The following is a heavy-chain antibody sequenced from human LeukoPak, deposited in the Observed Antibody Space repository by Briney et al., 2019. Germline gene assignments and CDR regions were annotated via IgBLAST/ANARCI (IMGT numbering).Heavy chain of an antibody. V-gene: IGHV1-2*02. Sequence: ASVKVSCKASGYTFTGYYMHWVRQAPGQGLEWMGWINPNSGGTNYAQKFQGRVTMTRDTSISTAYMELSRLRSDDTAVYYGAWDTAMVYNFDYWGQGTLVTVSS. J-gene: IGHJ4*02. D-gene: IGHD5-18*01. CDR3: AWDTAMVYNFDY. CDR2: INPNSGGT. CDR1: GYTFTGYY.